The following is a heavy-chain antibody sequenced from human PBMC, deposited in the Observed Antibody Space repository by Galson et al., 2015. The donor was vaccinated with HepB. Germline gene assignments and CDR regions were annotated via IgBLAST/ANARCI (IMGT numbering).Heavy chain of an antibody. V-gene: IGHV3-23*01. J-gene: IGHJ4*02. CDR3: AKDGGYSYGNPSDY. Sequence: SLRLSCAASGFTFSSYAMSWVRQAPGKGLEWVSAISGSGGSTYYADSVKGRFTISRDNSKNTLYLQMNSLRAEDTAIYYCAKDGGYSYGNPSDYWGQGTLVTVSS. CDR2: ISGSGGST. D-gene: IGHD5-18*01. CDR1: GFTFSSYA.